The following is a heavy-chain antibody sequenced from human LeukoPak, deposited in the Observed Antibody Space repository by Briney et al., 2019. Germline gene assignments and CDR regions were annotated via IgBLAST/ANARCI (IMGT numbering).Heavy chain of an antibody. V-gene: IGHV1-46*01. D-gene: IGHD5-12*01. CDR2: INPSGGST. CDR1: GYTFTSYY. J-gene: IGHJ4*02. Sequence: GASVKVSCEASGYTFTSYYMHWVRQAPGQGLEWMGIINPSGGSTSYAQKFQGRVTMTRDTSTSTVYMELSSLRSEDTAVYYCARDAYSGYPADYWGQGTLVTVSS. CDR3: ARDAYSGYPADY.